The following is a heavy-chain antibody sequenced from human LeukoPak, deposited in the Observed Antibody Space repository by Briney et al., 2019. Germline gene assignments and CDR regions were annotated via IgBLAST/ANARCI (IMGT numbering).Heavy chain of an antibody. CDR2: INEDGSVK. Sequence: GGSLRLSCAASGFTFGSYCMSWVRQAPGKGLEWVANINEDGSVKYYVDSVKGRFTISRDNAKKSLSLHMNNLRAEDTAVYYCARVDYVWATYRYTCDYWGQGTLVTVSS. D-gene: IGHD3-16*02. V-gene: IGHV3-7*01. CDR1: GFTFGSYC. CDR3: ARVDYVWATYRYTCDY. J-gene: IGHJ4*02.